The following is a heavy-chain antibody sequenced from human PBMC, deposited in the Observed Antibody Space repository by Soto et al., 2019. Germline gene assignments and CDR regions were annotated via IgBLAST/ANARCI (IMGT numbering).Heavy chain of an antibody. CDR3: ARERVTMVRGVIPNFDY. J-gene: IGHJ4*02. CDR2: ISYDGSNK. CDR1: GFTFSSYA. Sequence: QVQLVESGGGVVQPGRSLRLSCAASGFTFSSYAMHCVRQAPGMGLEWVAVISYDGSNKYYADSVKGRFTISRDNSKNTLYLQMNSLRAEDTAVYYCARERVTMVRGVIPNFDYWGQGTLVTVSS. V-gene: IGHV3-30-3*01. D-gene: IGHD3-10*01.